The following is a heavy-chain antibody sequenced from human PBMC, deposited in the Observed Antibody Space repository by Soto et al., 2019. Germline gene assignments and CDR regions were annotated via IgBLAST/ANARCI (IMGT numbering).Heavy chain of an antibody. J-gene: IGHJ5*02. Sequence: QVQLVQSGAEVKKPESSVKVSCKASGGTFSSYTIRWVRQAPGQGLEGMGRIIPILGIANYAQKFQGRVTITADKSTSTAYMELSSLRSEDTAVYYCARSLHHHLITMVRGESFPFDPWGQGTLVTVSS. V-gene: IGHV1-69*02. CDR1: GGTFSSYT. CDR2: IIPILGIA. D-gene: IGHD3-10*01. CDR3: ARSLHHHLITMVRGESFPFDP.